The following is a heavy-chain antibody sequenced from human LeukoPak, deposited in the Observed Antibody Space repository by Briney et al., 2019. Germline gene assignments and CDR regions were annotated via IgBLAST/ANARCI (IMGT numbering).Heavy chain of an antibody. Sequence: ASVKVSCKASGYTFTSYYMHWVRQAPGQGLEWMGIINPSGGSTSYAQKFQGRVTMTRDMSTSTDYVELSSLRSEDTAVYYCARDNSVEDTAWWFDPWGQGTLVTVSS. CDR3: ARDNSVEDTAWWFDP. CDR2: INPSGGST. J-gene: IGHJ5*02. V-gene: IGHV1-46*01. D-gene: IGHD4-23*01. CDR1: GYTFTSYY.